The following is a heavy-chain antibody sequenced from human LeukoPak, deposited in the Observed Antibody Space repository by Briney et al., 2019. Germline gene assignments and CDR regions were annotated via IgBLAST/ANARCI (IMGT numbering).Heavy chain of an antibody. CDR2: ISAYNGNT. CDR3: ARVPIFGVANWFDP. D-gene: IGHD3-3*01. J-gene: IGHJ5*02. CDR1: GYTFTSYG. Sequence: ASVKVSCKASGYTFTSYGISWVRQAPGQGLEWMGWISAYNGNTNYAQKLQGRVTMTTDTSTSTAYMEPRSLRSDDTAVYYCARVPIFGVANWFDPWGQGTLVTVSS. V-gene: IGHV1-18*01.